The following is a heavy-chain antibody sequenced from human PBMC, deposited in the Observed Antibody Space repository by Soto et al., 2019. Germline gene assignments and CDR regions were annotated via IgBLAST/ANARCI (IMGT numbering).Heavy chain of an antibody. J-gene: IGHJ4*02. CDR2: IYYSGST. CDR3: ARGYDSSGYYGYYFDY. CDR1: GGSISSGDYY. D-gene: IGHD3-22*01. V-gene: IGHV4-30-4*01. Sequence: SETLSLTCTVSGGSISSGDYYWSWIRQPPGKGLEWIGYIYYSGSTYYNPSLKSRVTISVDTSKNQFSLKLSSVTAADTAVYYCARGYDSSGYYGYYFDYWGQGTLVTVSS.